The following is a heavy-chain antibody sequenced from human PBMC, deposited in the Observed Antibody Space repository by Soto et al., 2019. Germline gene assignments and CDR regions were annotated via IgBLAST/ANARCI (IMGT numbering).Heavy chain of an antibody. J-gene: IGHJ4*02. CDR1: GFTFDTFG. CDR3: AKSGEEGY. CDR2: ISYDGSNR. D-gene: IGHD7-27*01. Sequence: QVQLMESGGGVVQPGRSLRLSCAASGFTFDTFGMHWVRQAPGKGLEWVAVISYDGSNRYFADSVKGRFTVSRDNSKNTLYLEMNSLKVEDTAVYYCAKSGEEGYWGQGTLVTVSS. V-gene: IGHV3-30*18.